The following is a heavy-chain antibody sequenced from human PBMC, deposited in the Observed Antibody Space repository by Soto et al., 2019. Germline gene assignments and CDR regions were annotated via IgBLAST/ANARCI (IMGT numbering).Heavy chain of an antibody. Sequence: LSLTCTVSGGSISSYYWIWIRQPPGKVLEWIGYIYYSGSTNYNPSLKSRVTISVDTSKNQFSLKLSSVTAADTAVYYCARESEGYCSGGSCYSGYYFDYWGQGTLVTVSP. CDR1: GGSISSYY. V-gene: IGHV4-59*01. CDR3: ARESEGYCSGGSCYSGYYFDY. CDR2: IYYSGST. J-gene: IGHJ4*02. D-gene: IGHD2-15*01.